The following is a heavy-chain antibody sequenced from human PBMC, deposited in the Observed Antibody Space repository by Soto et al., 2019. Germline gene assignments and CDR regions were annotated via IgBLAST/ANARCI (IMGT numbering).Heavy chain of an antibody. Sequence: QVQLVESGGGVVQPGRSLRLSCAVSGFTFSDYGMHWVRQAPGKGLEWVAVMSYAGTYRYYADSVKGRFTISRDLSGNTLFLQMNSLILEDTAVYFCAKEMYPRTVLDSSSPWGDYWGQGTLVTVSP. V-gene: IGHV3-30*18. CDR3: AKEMYPRTVLDSSSPWGDY. J-gene: IGHJ4*02. D-gene: IGHD6-6*01. CDR2: MSYAGTYR. CDR1: GFTFSDYG.